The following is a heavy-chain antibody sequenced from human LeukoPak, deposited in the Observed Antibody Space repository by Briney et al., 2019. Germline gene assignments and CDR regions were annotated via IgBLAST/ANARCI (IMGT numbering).Heavy chain of an antibody. CDR3: ARDDWI. CDR2: VSNSDGTT. CDR1: GFTFSGYA. J-gene: IGHJ3*02. V-gene: IGHV3-23*01. Sequence: PGGSLRLSRAASGFTFSGYAMSWVRQAPGKGLEWVSAVSNSDGTTYYADSVKGRFTISRDNSKNTLYLQMNSLRAEDTAVYYCARDDWIWGQGTMVTVSS. D-gene: IGHD2-21*01.